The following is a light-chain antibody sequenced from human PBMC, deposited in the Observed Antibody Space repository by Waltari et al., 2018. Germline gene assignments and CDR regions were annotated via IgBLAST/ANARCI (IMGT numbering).Light chain of an antibody. V-gene: IGKV1-9*01. Sequence: DIQLTQSPSFLSTSVGDRVTITCRANQDISSYLAWYQQKPGKAPKLLISAASTLQSAVPSRFSGSGSGTEFTLTISSLQSEDIATYYCQQLLSYPLTFGGGTKV. CDR1: QDISSY. CDR2: AAS. CDR3: QQLLSYPLT. J-gene: IGKJ4*01.